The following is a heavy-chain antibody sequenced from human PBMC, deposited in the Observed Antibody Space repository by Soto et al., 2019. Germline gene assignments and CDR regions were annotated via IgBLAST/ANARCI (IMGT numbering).Heavy chain of an antibody. CDR3: ARVWSSSWYHFDY. V-gene: IGHV4-30-4*01. CDR1: GGSISSGDYY. J-gene: IGHJ4*02. Sequence: TLSLTCTVSGGSISSGDYYWSWIRQPPGKGLEWIGYIYYSGSTYYNPSLKSRVTISVDTSKNQFSLKLSSVTAADTAVYYCARVWSSSWYHFDYWGQGTLVTVS. CDR2: IYYSGST. D-gene: IGHD6-13*01.